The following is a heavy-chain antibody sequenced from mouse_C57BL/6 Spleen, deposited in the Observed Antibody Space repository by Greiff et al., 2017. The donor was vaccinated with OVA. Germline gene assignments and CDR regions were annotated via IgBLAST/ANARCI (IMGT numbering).Heavy chain of an antibody. V-gene: IGHV5-9*01. J-gene: IGHJ2*01. CDR1: GFTFSSYT. CDR2: ISGGGGNT. D-gene: IGHD1-1*01. Sequence: EVKLVESGGGLVKPGGSLKLSCAASGFTFSSYTMSWVRQTPEKRLEWVATISGGGGNTYYPDSVKGRFTISRDNAKNTLYLQMSSLRSEDTALYYCARQGVAKDYFDYWGQGTTLTVSS. CDR3: ARQGVAKDYFDY.